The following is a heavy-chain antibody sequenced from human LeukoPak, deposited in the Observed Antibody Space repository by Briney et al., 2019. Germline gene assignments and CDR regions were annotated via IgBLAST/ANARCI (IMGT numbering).Heavy chain of an antibody. J-gene: IGHJ4*02. CDR1: GGSLSQGRYY. D-gene: IGHD3-22*01. V-gene: IGHV4-61*02. CDR2: FYTSGST. CDR3: ARDLEGSGYPYYFDN. Sequence: PSETLSLTCNGSGGSLSQGRYYGSWLRQPAGTGVEWIGRFYTSGSTNYNPSLKSRVTTSVDPSKNQFSLKLSSVTAADTAVYYCARDLEGSGYPYYFDNWGQGTLVTVSS.